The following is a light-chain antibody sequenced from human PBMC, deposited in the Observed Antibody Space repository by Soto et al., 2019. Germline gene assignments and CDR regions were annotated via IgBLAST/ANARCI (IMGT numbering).Light chain of an antibody. CDR2: TAF. CDR1: QDIGND. CDR3: QQANSFPIT. Sequence: DIQMTQSPSSLSASVGDRVIITCRASQDIGNDLGWFQQRPGQAPKRLIYTAFSLQSGVPSRFSGSGSGTDFTLTISSLQPEDFATYYCQQANSFPITFGQGTRREIK. V-gene: IGKV1-17*01. J-gene: IGKJ5*01.